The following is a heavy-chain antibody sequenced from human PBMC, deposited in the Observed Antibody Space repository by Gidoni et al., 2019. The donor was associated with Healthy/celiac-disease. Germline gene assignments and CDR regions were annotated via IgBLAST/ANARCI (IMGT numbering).Heavy chain of an antibody. CDR3: ARDFDNFWSGSIPDY. D-gene: IGHD3-3*01. J-gene: IGHJ4*02. CDR1: GFTLRSDG. Sequence: VQLVESGEGVVQPGRSLRLSCSASGFTLRSDGMHCVGQALGKGMEWVAVIWYDGRNKYYADSVKGRFIISRDNSKNTLYLQMNSLRAEDTAVYYCARDFDNFWSGSIPDYWGQGTLVTVSS. CDR2: IWYDGRNK. V-gene: IGHV3-33*01.